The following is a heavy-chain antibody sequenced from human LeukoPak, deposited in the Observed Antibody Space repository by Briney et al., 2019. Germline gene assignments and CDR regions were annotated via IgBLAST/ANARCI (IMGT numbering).Heavy chain of an antibody. CDR3: ARAGDILLVSYFHYYGMDV. D-gene: IGHD7-27*01. Sequence: GGSLRPSCAVSGFNFNTYSMNWVRQAPGKGPEWVSSISSTSNYIYYAESVKGRFAVSRDNAKNSLYLQMNSLRADDTAVYYCARAGDILLVSYFHYYGMDVWGQGTTVIVFS. J-gene: IGHJ6*02. CDR1: GFNFNTYS. V-gene: IGHV3-21*01. CDR2: ISSTSNYI.